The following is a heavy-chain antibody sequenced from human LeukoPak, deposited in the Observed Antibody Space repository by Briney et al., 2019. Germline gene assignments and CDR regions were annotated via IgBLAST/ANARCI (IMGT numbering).Heavy chain of an antibody. CDR1: GFTFSSYW. V-gene: IGHV3-7*01. CDR3: ARDWGQWLGSNDFDY. Sequence: GGSLRLSCAASGFTFSSYWMSWVRQAPGKGLEWVANIKQDGSEKYYVDSVKGRFTISRDNAKNSLYLQMNSLRAEDTAVYYCARDWGQWLGSNDFDYWGQGTLVTVSS. D-gene: IGHD6-19*01. J-gene: IGHJ4*02. CDR2: IKQDGSEK.